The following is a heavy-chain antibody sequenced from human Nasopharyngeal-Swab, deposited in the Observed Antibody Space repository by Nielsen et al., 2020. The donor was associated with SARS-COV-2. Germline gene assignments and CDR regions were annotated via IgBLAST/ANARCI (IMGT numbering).Heavy chain of an antibody. CDR1: GGSISSYY. V-gene: IGHV4-4*07. CDR3: ARDSSSWYPNAPFDY. Sequence: SETLSLTCTVSGGSISSYYWSWIRQPAGKGLEWIGRIYTSGSTNYNPSLKSRVTMSVDTSKNQFSLKLSSVTAVDTAVYYCARDSSSWYPNAPFDYWGQGTLVTVSS. J-gene: IGHJ4*02. D-gene: IGHD6-13*01. CDR2: IYTSGST.